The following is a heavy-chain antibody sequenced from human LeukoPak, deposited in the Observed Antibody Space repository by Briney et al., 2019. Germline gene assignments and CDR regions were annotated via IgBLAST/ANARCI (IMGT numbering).Heavy chain of an antibody. J-gene: IGHJ3*02. Sequence: PSQTLSHTCTVSGGSITSGSYFWSWIRQPAGKGLEWIGRIYTSGSTNYNPSLKSRVTILVDTSKNQFSLKLSSVTAADTAVYYCARDERDSSPGAFDIWGQGTMVTVSS. V-gene: IGHV4-61*02. CDR1: GGSITSGSYF. CDR3: ARDERDSSPGAFDI. CDR2: IYTSGST. D-gene: IGHD2/OR15-2a*01.